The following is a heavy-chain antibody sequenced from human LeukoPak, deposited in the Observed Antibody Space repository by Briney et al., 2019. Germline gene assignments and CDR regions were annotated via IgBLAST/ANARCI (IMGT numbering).Heavy chain of an antibody. J-gene: IGHJ4*02. V-gene: IGHV4-61*02. Sequence: SSETLSLTCTVSGDSISSGDYYWSWIRQPAGKGLEWIGRIYTSGSTNYNPSLKSRVTISVDTSKNQFSLKLSSVTAADTAVYYCARDGFDSGGWPLVDYWGQGTLVTVSS. CDR2: IYTSGST. D-gene: IGHD6-19*01. CDR1: GDSISSGDYY. CDR3: ARDGFDSGGWPLVDY.